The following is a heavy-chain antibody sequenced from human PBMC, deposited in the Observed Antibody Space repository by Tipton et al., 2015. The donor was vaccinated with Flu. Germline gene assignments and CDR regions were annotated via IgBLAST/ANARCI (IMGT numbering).Heavy chain of an antibody. CDR1: GDSITSSSFY. J-gene: IGHJ6*02. V-gene: IGHV4-39*07. Sequence: TLSLTCTVSGDSITSSSFYWGWIRQPPGKGLEWIGSVSHSGSTSYNPSLKSRIVMSVDTSKSQFSLTLRSVTAADTAVYYCARDRYDILTGPYGESFYVVDVWGPGTAVSVTS. CDR3: ARDRYDILTGPYGESFYVVDV. CDR2: VSHSGST. D-gene: IGHD3-9*01.